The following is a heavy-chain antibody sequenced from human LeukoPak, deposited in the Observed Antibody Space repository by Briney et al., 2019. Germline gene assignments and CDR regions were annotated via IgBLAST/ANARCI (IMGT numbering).Heavy chain of an antibody. D-gene: IGHD1-7*01. CDR1: GFLVSDNY. CDR3: ARDHWNYHAFDY. V-gene: IGHV3-53*01. J-gene: IGHJ4*02. Sequence: GGSLRLSCAASGFLVSDNYVHWLRQAPGKGLEWVSVLYTGGSTYYADSGKGRFTISRDNSKNTLYLQMNSLRVEDTAVYYCARDHWNYHAFDYWGQGTLVTVSS. CDR2: LYTGGST.